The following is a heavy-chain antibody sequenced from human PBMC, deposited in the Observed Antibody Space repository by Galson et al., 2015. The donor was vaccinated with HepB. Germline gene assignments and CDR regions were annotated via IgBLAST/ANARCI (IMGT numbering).Heavy chain of an antibody. J-gene: IGHJ4*02. Sequence: SLRLSCAASGFTFSNYGMNWVRQAPGKGLEWVSYISGSSSTIYYADFLKGRFTISRDNAKSSLYLQMNSLRDEDTAVYYCTRDPFDYGGQGTLVTVSS. CDR1: GFTFSNYG. V-gene: IGHV3-48*02. CDR3: TRDPFDY. CDR2: ISGSSSTI.